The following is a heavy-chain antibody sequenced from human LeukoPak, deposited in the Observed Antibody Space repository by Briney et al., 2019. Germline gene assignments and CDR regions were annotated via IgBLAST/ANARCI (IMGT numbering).Heavy chain of an antibody. D-gene: IGHD3-10*01. J-gene: IGHJ4*02. CDR2: ISAYNGNT. CDR3: ASGGYGSGSYGPYYFDY. Sequence: AASVKVSCKASGYTFTSYGISWVRQAPGQGLEWMGWISAYNGNTNYAQKLQGRVTMTTDTSTSTAYMELRSLRSDDTAVYYCASGGYGSGSYGPYYFDYWGQGTLVTVSS. CDR1: GYTFTSYG. V-gene: IGHV1-18*01.